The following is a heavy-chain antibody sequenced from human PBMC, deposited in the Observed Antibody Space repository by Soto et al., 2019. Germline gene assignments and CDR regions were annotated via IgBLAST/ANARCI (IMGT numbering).Heavy chain of an antibody. CDR2: IYYIGST. CDR3: ARKVVAARGGMDV. V-gene: IGHV4-31*03. CDR1: GGSISSGVYY. J-gene: IGHJ6*02. Sequence: SETLSLTCTVSGGSISSGVYYWSWIRQHPGKGLEWIGYIYYIGSTYYNPSLKSRVTISVDTSKNQFSLKLSSVTAADTAVYYCARKVVAARGGMDVWGQGTTVTVS. D-gene: IGHD2-15*01.